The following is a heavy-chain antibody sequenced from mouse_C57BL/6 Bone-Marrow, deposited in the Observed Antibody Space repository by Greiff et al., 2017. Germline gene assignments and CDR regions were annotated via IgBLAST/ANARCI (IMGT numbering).Heavy chain of an antibody. CDR3: ARLDGYRFDY. Sequence: VQLQQPGAELVRPGSSVKLSCKASGYTFTSYWMDWVKQRTGQGLEWIGNIYPSDSETHYNQKFKDKATLTVDKSSSTAYMQLSSLTSEDSAVYYCARLDGYRFDYWGQGTTLTVSS. CDR1: GYTFTSYW. V-gene: IGHV1-61*01. CDR2: IYPSDSET. D-gene: IGHD2-3*01. J-gene: IGHJ2*01.